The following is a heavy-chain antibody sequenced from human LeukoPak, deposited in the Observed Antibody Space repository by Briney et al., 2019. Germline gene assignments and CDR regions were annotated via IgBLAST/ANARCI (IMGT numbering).Heavy chain of an antibody. CDR2: ISGSVART. V-gene: IGHV3-23*01. CDR3: AKARIPHYYYYYGMDV. Sequence: HPGGSLRLSCAASGFTFSNNGMTWVRQAPGKGLEWVSAISGSVARTDYADSVKGRFTISRDNSANTLYLQMKSLRAEDTAVYYCAKARIPHYYYYYGMDVWGQGTTVTVSS. CDR1: GFTFSNNG. D-gene: IGHD2-2*02. J-gene: IGHJ6*02.